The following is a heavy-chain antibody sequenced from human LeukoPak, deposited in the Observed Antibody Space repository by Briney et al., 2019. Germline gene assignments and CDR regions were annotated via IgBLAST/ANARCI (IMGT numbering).Heavy chain of an antibody. J-gene: IGHJ4*02. CDR3: AKGHYDSSGQTLDY. D-gene: IGHD3-22*01. CDR2: ISWNSGSI. Sequence: GRSLRLSCAASGFTFDDYAMHWVRHAPGKGLEWVSGISWNSGSIGYADSVKGRFTISRDNARNSLYLQMNSLRAEDTALYYCAKGHYDSSGQTLDYWGQGTLVTVSS. CDR1: GFTFDDYA. V-gene: IGHV3-9*01.